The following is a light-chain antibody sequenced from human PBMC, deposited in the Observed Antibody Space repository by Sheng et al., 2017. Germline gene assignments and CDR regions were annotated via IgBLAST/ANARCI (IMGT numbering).Light chain of an antibody. Sequence: EIVMTQSPATLSVSPGERATLSCRASQSVSSDLAWYQRKPGQAPRLLIYGASIRATGIPVRFSGTGSGTEFTLTISSLQSEDFAVYYCQQYNNWPPWTFGQGTKVE. CDR3: QQYNNWPPWT. J-gene: IGKJ1*01. CDR1: QSVSSD. CDR2: GAS. V-gene: IGKV3-15*01.